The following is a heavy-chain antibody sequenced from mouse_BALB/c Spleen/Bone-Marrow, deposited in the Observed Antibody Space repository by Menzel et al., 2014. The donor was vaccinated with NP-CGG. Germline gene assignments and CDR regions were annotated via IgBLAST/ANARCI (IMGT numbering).Heavy chain of an antibody. J-gene: IGHJ3*01. Sequence: EVQGVESGGGLVKSGGSLKLSCAASGFSFSNYGMSWVRQTPEKRLEWVATISSDGRYTFYSDSVKGRFTISRDNAKNNLYLELSSLRSEDTALYYCARHAYYGGAEVSFVYWGQGTLVTVSA. CDR3: ARHAYYGGAEVSFVY. V-gene: IGHV5-9-2*01. D-gene: IGHD1-1*02. CDR1: GFSFSNYG. CDR2: ISSDGRYT.